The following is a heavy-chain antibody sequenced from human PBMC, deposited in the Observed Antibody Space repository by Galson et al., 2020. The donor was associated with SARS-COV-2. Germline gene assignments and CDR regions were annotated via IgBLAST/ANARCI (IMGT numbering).Heavy chain of an antibody. CDR1: GFTFSSDA. V-gene: IGHV3-30-3*01. D-gene: IGHD2-15*01. CDR2: ISNDGIKK. CDR3: TRGPGLVVDGTVLWGRMDV. J-gene: IGHJ6*02. Sequence: GESLKISCAASGFTFSSDAMHWARQAPGKGLEWVAAISNDGIKKYYADSVKGRFSVSRDNPTNTLYLQMNSLRPEDAGVFYCTRGPGLVVDGTVLWGRMDVWGQGTTVTVSS.